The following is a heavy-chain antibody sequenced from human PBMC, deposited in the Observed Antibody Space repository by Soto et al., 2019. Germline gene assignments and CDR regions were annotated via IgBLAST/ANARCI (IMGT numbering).Heavy chain of an antibody. CDR1: GGSVTNSSYY. V-gene: IGHV4-39*01. Sequence: PSETLSLTCTVSGGSVTNSSYYWGWIRQSPGKGLEWIGSVYYRGRSYSKSSVKSRVTISVDTSKNQFSLNFNFVTASDTALYYCVSQRTTVLTQAYFDYWGPGALVTVSS. CDR2: VYYRGRS. D-gene: IGHD4-17*01. J-gene: IGHJ4*02. CDR3: VSQRTTVLTQAYFDY.